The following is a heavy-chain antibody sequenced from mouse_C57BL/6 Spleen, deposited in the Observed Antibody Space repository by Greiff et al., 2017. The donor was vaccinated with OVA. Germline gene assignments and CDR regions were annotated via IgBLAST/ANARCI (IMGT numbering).Heavy chain of an antibody. V-gene: IGHV7-1*01. CDR2: SRNKANDYTT. J-gene: IGHJ1*03. CDR3: ARDADFMEGYFDV. Sequence: EVQVVESGGGLVQSGRSLRLSCATSGFTFSDFYMEWVRQAPGKGLEWISASRNKANDYTTEYSASVKGRFIVSRDTSQSILYLQMNALRAEDTAIYDCARDADFMEGYFDVWGTGTTVTVSS. D-gene: IGHD1-2*01. CDR1: GFTFSDFY.